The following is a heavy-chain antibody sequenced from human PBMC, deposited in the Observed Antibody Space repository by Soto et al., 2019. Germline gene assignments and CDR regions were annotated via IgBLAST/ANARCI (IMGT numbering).Heavy chain of an antibody. V-gene: IGHV3-30*18. J-gene: IGHJ3*02. Sequence: HPGGSLRLSCAASGFTFSSYGMHWVRQAPGKGLEWVAVISYDGSNKYYADSVKGRFTISRDNSKNTLYLQMNSLRAEDTAVYYCAKNLGESYFDWSPDDAFDIWGQGTMVTVSS. CDR3: AKNLGESYFDWSPDDAFDI. D-gene: IGHD3-9*01. CDR1: GFTFSSYG. CDR2: ISYDGSNK.